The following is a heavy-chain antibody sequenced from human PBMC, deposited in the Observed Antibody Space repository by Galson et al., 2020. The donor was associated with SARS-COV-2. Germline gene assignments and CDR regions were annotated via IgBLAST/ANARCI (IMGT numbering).Heavy chain of an antibody. J-gene: IGHJ1*01. D-gene: IGHD3-10*01. Sequence: GGSLRLSCEASGFTYSAYWMNWVRQAPGKGLEWVATIKRDGSEKYYVDSVKDRFTISRDNAAKSLSLQMNSLRAEDTGVYYCARDPRGDGHSFAEYFQNWGQGTLVTVSS. V-gene: IGHV3-7*01. CDR1: GFTYSAYW. CDR3: ARDPRGDGHSFAEYFQN. CDR2: IKRDGSEK.